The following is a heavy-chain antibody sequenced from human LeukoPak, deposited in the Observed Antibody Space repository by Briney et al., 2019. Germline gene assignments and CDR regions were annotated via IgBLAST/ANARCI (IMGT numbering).Heavy chain of an antibody. D-gene: IGHD3-16*01. V-gene: IGHV3-48*03. J-gene: IGHJ5*02. CDR3: ARDGGPYPRSGWFDP. CDR2: ISSSGSTI. CDR1: GFTFSSYE. Sequence: AGSLRLSCAASGFTFSSYEMNWVRQAPGKGLEWVSYISSSGSTIYYADSVKGRFTISRDNAKNSLYLQMNSLRAEDTAVYYCARDGGPYPRSGWFDPWGQGTLVTVSS.